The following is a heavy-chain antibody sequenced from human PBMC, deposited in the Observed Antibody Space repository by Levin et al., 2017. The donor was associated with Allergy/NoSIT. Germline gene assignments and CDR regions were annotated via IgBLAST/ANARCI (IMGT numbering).Heavy chain of an antibody. Sequence: PSETLSLTCTVSSGSISSYYWSWIRQPAGKGLEWIGRIYTSGSTNYNPSLKSRVTMSVDTSKDQFSLKLSSVTAADTAVYYCASSEATARSDYFNYWGQGTLVTVSS. CDR2: IYTSGST. CDR3: ASSEATARSDYFNY. D-gene: IGHD1-26*01. J-gene: IGHJ4*02. CDR1: SGSISSYY. V-gene: IGHV4-4*07.